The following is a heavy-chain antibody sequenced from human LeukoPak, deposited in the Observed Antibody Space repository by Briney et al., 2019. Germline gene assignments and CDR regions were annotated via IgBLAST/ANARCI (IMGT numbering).Heavy chain of an antibody. Sequence: ASVKVSCKASGCTFTSYDINWVRQATGQGLEWMGWMNPNSGNTGYAQKFQGRVTMTRNTSISTAYMELSSLRSEDTAVYYCARGYGGLYYYYGMDVWGQGTTVTVSS. CDR3: ARGYGGLYYYYGMDV. CDR2: MNPNSGNT. CDR1: GCTFTSYD. D-gene: IGHD4-23*01. V-gene: IGHV1-8*01. J-gene: IGHJ6*02.